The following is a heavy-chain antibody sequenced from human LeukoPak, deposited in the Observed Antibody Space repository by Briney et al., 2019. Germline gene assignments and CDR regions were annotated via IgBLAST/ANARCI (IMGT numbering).Heavy chain of an antibody. V-gene: IGHV3-9*01. D-gene: IGHD5-12*01. J-gene: IGHJ4*02. CDR1: GFKFDDYA. CDR2: ISWNSGSI. CDR3: AKDSGGYDIHLDY. Sequence: GGSLRLSCAASGFKFDDYAMHWVRQAPGKGLEWVSGISWNSGSIDYADSVKGRFTISRDNAKNSLYLQMNSLRAEDTALYYCAKDSGGYDIHLDYWGQGTLVTVSS.